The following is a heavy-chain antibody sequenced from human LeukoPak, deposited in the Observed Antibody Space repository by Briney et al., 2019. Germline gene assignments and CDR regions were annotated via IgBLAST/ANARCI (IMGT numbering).Heavy chain of an antibody. V-gene: IGHV1-69*05. CDR2: IIPIFGTA. CDR3: ARGLVVAATYYFDY. Sequence: ASVKVSCKASGGTFSSYAISWVRQAPGQGLEWMGGIIPIFGTANYAQKFQGRVTITTDESTSTAYMELSSLRSEDTAVYYCARGLVVAATYYFDYWGQGTLVTVSS. CDR1: GGTFSSYA. J-gene: IGHJ4*02. D-gene: IGHD2-15*01.